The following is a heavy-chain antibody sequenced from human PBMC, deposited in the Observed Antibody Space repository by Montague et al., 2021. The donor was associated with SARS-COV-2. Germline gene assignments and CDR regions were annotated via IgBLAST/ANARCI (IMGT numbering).Heavy chain of an antibody. CDR1: GFTFSNYE. CDR2: ISSSGSTI. D-gene: IGHD3-10*01. V-gene: IGHV3-48*03. J-gene: IGHJ6*02. Sequence: PLRLSCAASGFTFSNYEMNWVRQAPGKGLEWVLYISSSGSTIYYADSVKGRFTISRDNAQNSLYLQMNSLRAEDTGVYHCARDRGYGDFYYYGMDVWGQGTTVTVSS. CDR3: ARDRGYGDFYYYGMDV.